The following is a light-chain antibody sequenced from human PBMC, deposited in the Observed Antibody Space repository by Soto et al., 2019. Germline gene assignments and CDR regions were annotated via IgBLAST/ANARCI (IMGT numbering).Light chain of an antibody. Sequence: DIPMTQSPSSLSASVGDRVIITCRASQGISNYLAWYQQKPGKVPKLLIYGASTLKSGVPSRFSGSGSGTDFTLTISSLQPEDVATYYCQKYNGALRSFGGGTKVEIK. CDR1: QGISNY. J-gene: IGKJ4*01. V-gene: IGKV1-27*01. CDR3: QKYNGALRS. CDR2: GAS.